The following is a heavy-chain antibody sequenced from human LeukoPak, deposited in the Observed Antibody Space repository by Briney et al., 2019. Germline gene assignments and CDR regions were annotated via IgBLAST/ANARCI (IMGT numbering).Heavy chain of an antibody. CDR3: ASRGYSYGYFPTADY. Sequence: SETLSLTCAVYGGSFSGYYWSWIRQPPGKGLEWIGEINHSGSTNYNPSLKSRVTISVDTPKNQFSLKLSSVTAADTAVYYCASRGYSYGYFPTADYWGQGTLVTVSS. V-gene: IGHV4-34*01. J-gene: IGHJ4*02. CDR1: GGSFSGYY. CDR2: INHSGST. D-gene: IGHD5-18*01.